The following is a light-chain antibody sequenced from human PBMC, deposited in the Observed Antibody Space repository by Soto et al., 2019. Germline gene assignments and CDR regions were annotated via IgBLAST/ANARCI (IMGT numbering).Light chain of an antibody. CDR1: QSVSSSY. CDR2: GEY. CDR3: QPYGSSRIT. V-gene: IGKV3-20*01. Sequence: IVLTQSPGTLYLSPGERATLACSASQSVSSSYLAWYQQKPGQDHRLIIYGEYSRATGIQDRFSGSGSGTDFTLTIRRTEPEDFAVYYCQPYGSSRITLGHGKRVEIK. J-gene: IGKJ5*01.